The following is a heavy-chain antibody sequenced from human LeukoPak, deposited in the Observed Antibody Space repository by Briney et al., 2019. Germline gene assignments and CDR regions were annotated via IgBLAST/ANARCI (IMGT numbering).Heavy chain of an antibody. Sequence: SLSLSCAASGFYLSSYEMSWVRHSPGAGLEWVSYISSSGSTIYSEDSVKGRFTISRDNAKNSLYLQMNSLRAEDTAVYYCARGLSVVVGATPLGYFDYWGQGTLVTVSS. D-gene: IGHD2-15*01. CDR1: GFYLSSYE. V-gene: IGHV3-48*03. J-gene: IGHJ4*02. CDR2: ISSSGSTI. CDR3: ARGLSVVVGATPLGYFDY.